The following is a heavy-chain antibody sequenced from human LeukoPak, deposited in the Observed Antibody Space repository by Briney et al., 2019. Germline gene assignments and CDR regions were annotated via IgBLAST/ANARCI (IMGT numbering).Heavy chain of an antibody. Sequence: GGSLRLSCAASGFTFSSYWMSWVRQAPGKGLEWVANIKQDGSEKNYVDSVKGRFTISRDSAKNSLYLQMNSLRAEDTAVYYCARDSSSSWASFDIWGQGTMVTVSS. D-gene: IGHD6-13*01. V-gene: IGHV3-7*01. CDR2: IKQDGSEK. J-gene: IGHJ3*02. CDR1: GFTFSSYW. CDR3: ARDSSSSWASFDI.